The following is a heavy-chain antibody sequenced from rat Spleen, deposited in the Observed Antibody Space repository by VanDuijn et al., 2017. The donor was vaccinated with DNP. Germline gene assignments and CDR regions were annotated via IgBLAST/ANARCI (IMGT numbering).Heavy chain of an antibody. Sequence: EVQLVESGGDLVQPGRSLKLSCVASGFTFNNYWMTWIRQVPGKGLEWVASITSSGGGTYYPDSVKGRFTISRDNAKNTLYLQMNSLRSEDTATYYCGRDPSRYVDYWGQGVMVTVSS. D-gene: IGHD2-1*01. V-gene: IGHV5-31*01. CDR2: ITSSGGGT. J-gene: IGHJ2*01. CDR3: GRDPSRYVDY. CDR1: GFTFNNYW.